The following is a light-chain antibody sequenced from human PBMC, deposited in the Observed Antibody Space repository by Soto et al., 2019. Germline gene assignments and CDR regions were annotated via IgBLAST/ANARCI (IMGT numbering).Light chain of an antibody. CDR1: QSVSSSY. CDR3: QQYGSSPTSFT. CDR2: VAS. J-gene: IGKJ3*01. Sequence: EIVLTQSPCTLSLSPGERATLSCRASQSVSSSYLAWYQQKPGQAPRLLIYVASSRATGIPDRFSGSGSGTDFTLTISRLEPEDFAVYYCQQYGSSPTSFTFGPGTKVDIK. V-gene: IGKV3-20*01.